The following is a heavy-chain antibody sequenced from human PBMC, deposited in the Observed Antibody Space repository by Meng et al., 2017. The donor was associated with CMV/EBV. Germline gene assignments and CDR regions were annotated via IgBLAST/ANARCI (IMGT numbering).Heavy chain of an antibody. Sequence: VRQVGSGGGLIPPGGSQRLSCASADFIVSNNNMSGVRHAPEKVLEWVSVISSGGRTYYADSVKGRFTISRDNSTNTLYLQMNSLRAEDTAVYYCSRERDGYDKAPYWGQGTLVTVSS. J-gene: IGHJ4*01. CDR1: DFIVSNNN. V-gene: IGHV3-66*01. D-gene: IGHD5-24*01. CDR3: SRERDGYDKAPY. CDR2: ISSGGRT.